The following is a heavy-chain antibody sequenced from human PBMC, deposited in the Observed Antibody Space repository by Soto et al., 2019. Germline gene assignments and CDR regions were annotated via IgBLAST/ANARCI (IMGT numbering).Heavy chain of an antibody. J-gene: IGHJ4*02. Sequence: QVQLVESGGGVVQPGRSLRLSCAASGFTFSSYGMHWVRQAPGKGLEWVAVISYDGSNKYYADSVKGRFTISRDNSKNTLYLQMNSLRAEDTAVYYCAKGSVESSSLVDYWGQGTLVTVSS. D-gene: IGHD6-6*01. CDR1: GFTFSSYG. CDR2: ISYDGSNK. V-gene: IGHV3-30*18. CDR3: AKGSVESSSLVDY.